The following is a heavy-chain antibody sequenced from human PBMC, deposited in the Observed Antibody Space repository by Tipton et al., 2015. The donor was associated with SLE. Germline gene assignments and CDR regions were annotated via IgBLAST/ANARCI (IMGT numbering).Heavy chain of an antibody. Sequence: SLRLSCAASGFTFSSYSMNWVRQAPGKGLEWVSYISSSSSTIYYADSVKGRFTISRDNAKNSLYLQMNSLRAEDTAVYYCARDRSRDAFDIWGQGTMVTVSS. CDR1: GFTFSSYS. J-gene: IGHJ3*02. CDR3: ARDRSRDAFDI. D-gene: IGHD6-13*01. CDR2: ISSSSSTI. V-gene: IGHV3-48*01.